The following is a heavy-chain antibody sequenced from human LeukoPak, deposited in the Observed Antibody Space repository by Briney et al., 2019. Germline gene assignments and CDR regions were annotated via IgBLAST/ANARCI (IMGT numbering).Heavy chain of an antibody. D-gene: IGHD5-12*01. CDR1: GFTFSTSW. J-gene: IGHJ4*02. CDR3: ARGRYSGTTYYFDY. V-gene: IGHV3-7*03. CDR2: IKKDGSET. Sequence: GGSLRLSCAASGFTFSTSWMSWVRQVPGKGLEWVANIKKDGSETYYVDSVKGRFTISRDDAKNSLYLQMNSLRAEDTAMYYCARGRYSGTTYYFDYWGQGTLVTVSS.